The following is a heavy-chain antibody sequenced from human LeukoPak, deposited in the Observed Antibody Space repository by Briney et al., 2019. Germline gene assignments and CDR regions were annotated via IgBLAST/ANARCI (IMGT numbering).Heavy chain of an antibody. V-gene: IGHV1-18*01. CDR3: VRDTGIAAPLLLDP. D-gene: IGHD6-13*01. CDR1: GYTFTSYG. Sequence: ASVKVSCKASGYTFTSYGISWVRQAPGQGLEWMGWISAYNGNTNYAQRLQGRVTMTTDTSTSTAYMELRSLRSDDTAVYYCVRDTGIAAPLLLDPWGQGTLVTVSS. CDR2: ISAYNGNT. J-gene: IGHJ5*02.